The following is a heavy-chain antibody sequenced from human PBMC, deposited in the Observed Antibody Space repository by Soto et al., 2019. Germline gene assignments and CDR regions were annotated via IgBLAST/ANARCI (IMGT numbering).Heavy chain of an antibody. CDR3: ARSQGSSTSLEIYYYYYYGMDV. CDR1: GGTFSSYA. D-gene: IGHD2-2*01. V-gene: IGHV1-69*01. CDR2: IIPISGTA. J-gene: IGHJ6*02. Sequence: QVQLVQSGAEVKKPGPSVKVSCKASGGTFSSYAISWVRQAPGQGLEWMGGIIPISGTANYAQKFQGRVTITADESTSTAYMELSSLRSEDTAVYYWARSQGSSTSLEIYYYYYYGMDVWGQGTTVTVSS.